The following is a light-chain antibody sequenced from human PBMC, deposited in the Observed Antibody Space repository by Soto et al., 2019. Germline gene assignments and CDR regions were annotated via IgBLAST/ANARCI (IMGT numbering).Light chain of an antibody. Sequence: EVVLTQSPGTLSLSPGERATLSCRASQSVTSTYLAWYQQRPGQAPRLLIYDASRRATGIPDRFSGSGSGTDFTLTITRLEPDDFAVYYCQAYGDSRTFGQGTKVEIK. V-gene: IGKV3-20*01. J-gene: IGKJ1*01. CDR1: QSVTSTY. CDR3: QAYGDSRT. CDR2: DAS.